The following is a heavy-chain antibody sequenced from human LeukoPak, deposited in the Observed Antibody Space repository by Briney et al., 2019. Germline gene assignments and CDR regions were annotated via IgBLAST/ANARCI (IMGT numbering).Heavy chain of an antibody. J-gene: IGHJ5*02. CDR3: ARVGVITAAGTYDL. V-gene: IGHV3-11*06. D-gene: IGHD6-13*01. Sequence: GGSLRLSCAASGFTFSDYYMTWIRQSPGKGLEWVSYISGSGTHTNYADSVKGRYTISRDNAKNSLYLQMSSLRADDTAVYYCARVGVITAAGTYDLWGQGTLVTVSS. CDR1: GFTFSDYY. CDR2: ISGSGTHT.